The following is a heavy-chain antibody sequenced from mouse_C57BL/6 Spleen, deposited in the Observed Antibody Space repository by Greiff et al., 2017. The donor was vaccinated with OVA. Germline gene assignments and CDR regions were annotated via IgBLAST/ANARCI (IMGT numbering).Heavy chain of an antibody. CDR1: GYAFSSSW. J-gene: IGHJ2*01. CDR3: ARDVYYYGSSYFDY. Sequence: VQLKQSGPELVKPGASVKISCKASGYAFSSSWMNWVKQRPGKGLEWIGRIYPGDGDTNYNGKFKGKATLTADKSSSTAYMQLSSLTSEDSAVYFCARDVYYYGSSYFDYWGQGTTLTVSS. V-gene: IGHV1-82*01. D-gene: IGHD1-1*01. CDR2: IYPGDGDT.